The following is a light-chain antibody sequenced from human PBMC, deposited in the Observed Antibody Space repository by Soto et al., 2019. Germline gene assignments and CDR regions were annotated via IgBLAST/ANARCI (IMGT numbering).Light chain of an antibody. J-gene: IGLJ3*02. CDR3: SSFTDTGTVM. CDR1: SSDVGAYHS. V-gene: IGLV2-14*03. Sequence: QSALTQPASVSGSPGQSFTISCTGTSSDVGAYHSVSWYQQHPGKAPKLIIFDVSNRPSGVCARFSGSKSGNTASLTISGLQAGDEADYYCSSFTDTGTVMFGGGTKLTVL. CDR2: DVS.